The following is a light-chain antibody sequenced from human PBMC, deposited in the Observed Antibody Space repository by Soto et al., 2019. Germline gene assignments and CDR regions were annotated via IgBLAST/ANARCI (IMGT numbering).Light chain of an antibody. J-gene: IGLJ2*01. CDR3: SSYGGTNNVV. CDR2: EVT. V-gene: IGLV2-8*01. CDR1: SSDVGGYKY. Sequence: QSALTQPPSASGSPGQSVTISCTGTSSDVGGYKYVSWYQHHPGKAPKVVIYEVTKRPSGVPDRFSGSQSGNTASLTVSGLQAEDEADYYGSSYGGTNNVVFGGGTKLTVL.